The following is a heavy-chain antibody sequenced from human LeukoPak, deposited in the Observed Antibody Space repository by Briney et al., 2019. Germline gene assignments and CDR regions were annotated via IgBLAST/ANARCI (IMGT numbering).Heavy chain of an antibody. CDR3: AKDWRGGYYDSSGYYYPDY. V-gene: IGHV3-48*01. CDR1: GFTFSSYS. CDR2: ISSGGSSI. D-gene: IGHD3-22*01. J-gene: IGHJ4*02. Sequence: GGSLRLSCAASGFTFSSYSMNWVRQAPGKGLEWVSYISSGGSSIYYADSVKGRFTISRDNAKNSLNLQMNSLRAEDTAVYYCAKDWRGGYYDSSGYYYPDYWGQGTLVTVSS.